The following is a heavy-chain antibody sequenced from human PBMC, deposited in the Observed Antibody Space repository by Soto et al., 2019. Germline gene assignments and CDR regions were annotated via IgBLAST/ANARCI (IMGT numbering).Heavy chain of an antibody. CDR2: IIPILGIA. CDR3: ARGSDRSYYFDY. CDR1: GGTFSSYT. Sequence: ASVKVSCKASGGTFSSYTISWVRQAPGQGLEWMGRIIPILGIANYAQKFQGRVTITADKSTSTAYMELSSLRSEDTAVYYCARGSDRSYYFDYWGQGTLVTVSS. D-gene: IGHD3-10*01. V-gene: IGHV1-69*02. J-gene: IGHJ4*02.